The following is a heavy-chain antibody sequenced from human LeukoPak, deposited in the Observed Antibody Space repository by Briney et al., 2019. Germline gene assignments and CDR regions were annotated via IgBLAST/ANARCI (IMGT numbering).Heavy chain of an antibody. CDR2: ISGNAGST. D-gene: IGHD2-15*01. CDR3: ARGPGEYCSGGSCYSAGY. CDR1: GFTFSSYA. Sequence: GGSPRLSCAASGFTFSSYAMSWVRQAPGKGLEWVSAISGNAGSTYYADSVKGRFTISRDNSKNTLYLQMNSLRAEDTAVYYCARGPGEYCSGGSCYSAGYWGQGTLVTVSS. V-gene: IGHV3-23*01. J-gene: IGHJ4*02.